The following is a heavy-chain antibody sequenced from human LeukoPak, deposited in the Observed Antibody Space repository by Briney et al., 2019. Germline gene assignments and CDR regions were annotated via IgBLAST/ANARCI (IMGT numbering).Heavy chain of an antibody. Sequence: GGSLRLSCAASGFTFSSYSMNWVRQAPGKGLEWVSSISSSSSYIYYADSVKGRFTISRDNAKNSLYLQMNSLRAEDTAVYYCARDPRLTYYYDSSGYRGIDYWGQGTLVTVSP. CDR3: ARDPRLTYYYDSSGYRGIDY. V-gene: IGHV3-21*01. CDR1: GFTFSSYS. CDR2: ISSSSSYI. D-gene: IGHD3-22*01. J-gene: IGHJ4*02.